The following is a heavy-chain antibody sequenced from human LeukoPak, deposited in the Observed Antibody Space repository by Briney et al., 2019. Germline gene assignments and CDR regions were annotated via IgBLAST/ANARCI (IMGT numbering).Heavy chain of an antibody. CDR2: INHSGSP. V-gene: IGHV4-34*01. CDR1: GGSFSGYY. Sequence: SETLSLTCAVYGGSFSGYYWSWIRQPPGKGLEWIGEINHSGSPNYNPSLTSRVTISVDTSKNLFSLKLSSVTAADTAVYYCARGLSSGMDVWGKGTTVTVSS. CDR3: ARGLSSGMDV. J-gene: IGHJ6*04.